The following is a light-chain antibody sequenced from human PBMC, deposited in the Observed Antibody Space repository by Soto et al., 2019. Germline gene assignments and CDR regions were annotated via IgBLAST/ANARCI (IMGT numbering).Light chain of an antibody. V-gene: IGLV2-14*01. J-gene: IGLJ2*01. CDR3: CSYTSSSTVV. CDR1: SSDIGAYNY. Sequence: QSVLTQPASVSGSPGQSITISCTGTSSDIGAYNYVSWYQQHPGKAPKLMIYDVSNRPSGVSNRFSGSKSGHTASLTISGLQAEDEADYYCCSYTSSSTVVFGGGTKLTVL. CDR2: DVS.